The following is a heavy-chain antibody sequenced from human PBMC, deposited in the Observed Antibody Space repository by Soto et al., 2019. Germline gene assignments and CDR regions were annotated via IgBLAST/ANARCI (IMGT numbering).Heavy chain of an antibody. CDR1: VEPMTGGYY. CDR2: IYYGGTT. D-gene: IGHD2-15*01. CDR3: ARGWYYFDV. Sequence: PSETLSLTCDVSVEPMTGGYYWGWIRQSPGKGPEGIGSIYYGGTTYYNPSLRRRLAISIDTSKTQFSLRLSSVTAADTALYYCARGWYYFDVWGQGSLVTVSS. V-gene: IGHV4-38-2*01. J-gene: IGHJ4*02.